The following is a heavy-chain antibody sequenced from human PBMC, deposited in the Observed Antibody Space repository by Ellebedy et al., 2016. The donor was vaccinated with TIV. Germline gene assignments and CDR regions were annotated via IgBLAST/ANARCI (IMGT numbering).Heavy chain of an antibody. CDR3: ARRIPTRDIVVVPAPVNYYMDV. J-gene: IGHJ6*03. V-gene: IGHV3-21*01. Sequence: GGSLRLSXAASGFTFSSYSMNWVRQAPGKGLEWVSSISSSSSYIYYADSVKGRFTISRDNAKNSLYLQMNSLRAEDTAVYYCARRIPTRDIVVVPAPVNYYMDVWGKGTTVTVSS. CDR1: GFTFSSYS. CDR2: ISSSSSYI. D-gene: IGHD2-2*01.